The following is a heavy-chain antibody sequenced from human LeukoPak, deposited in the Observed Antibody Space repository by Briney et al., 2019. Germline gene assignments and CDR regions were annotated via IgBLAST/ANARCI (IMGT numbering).Heavy chain of an antibody. D-gene: IGHD1-26*01. CDR2: IYYSGST. CDR3: ARTSGSYGTAPGGY. Sequence: PSETLSLTCTVSGGSISSYYWSWIRQPPGKGLEWIGYIYYSGSTNYNPSLKSRVTISVDTSKNQFSLKLSSVTAADTAVYYCARTSGSYGTAPGGYWGQGTLVTVSS. J-gene: IGHJ4*02. V-gene: IGHV4-59*08. CDR1: GGSISSYY.